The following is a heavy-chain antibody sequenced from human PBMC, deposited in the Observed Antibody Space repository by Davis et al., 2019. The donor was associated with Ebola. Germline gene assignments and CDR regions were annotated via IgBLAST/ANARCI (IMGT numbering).Heavy chain of an antibody. V-gene: IGHV3-48*01. Sequence: PGQSLKISCAASGFTFSSYSMNWVRQAPGKGLEWVSYISSSSSTIYYADSVKGRFTISRDNAKNSLYLQMNSLRAEDTAVYYCASGMGLDSSGWFYYYGMDVWGQGTTVTVSS. CDR1: GFTFSSYS. D-gene: IGHD6-19*01. CDR2: ISSSSSTI. CDR3: ASGMGLDSSGWFYYYGMDV. J-gene: IGHJ6*02.